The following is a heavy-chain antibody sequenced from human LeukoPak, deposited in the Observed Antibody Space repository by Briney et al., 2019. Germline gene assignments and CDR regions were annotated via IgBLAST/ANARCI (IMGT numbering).Heavy chain of an antibody. J-gene: IGHJ4*02. V-gene: IGHV3-15*01. CDR1: GFPFRNAW. CDR3: TTDAWTAHRGDY. Sequence: PGGSLRLSCAASGFPFRNAWMNWVRQAPGKGLEWVGRIKAKTDGATTDYPAPVKDRFTISRDDSENTLYLQINSLKTEDTGIYYCTTDAWTAHRGDYCGQGTLVTVSA. CDR2: IKAKTDGATT. D-gene: IGHD3/OR15-3a*01.